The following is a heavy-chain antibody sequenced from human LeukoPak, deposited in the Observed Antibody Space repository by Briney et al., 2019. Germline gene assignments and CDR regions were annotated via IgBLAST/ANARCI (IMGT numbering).Heavy chain of an antibody. CDR2: IYYSGST. CDR3: ASEGFGELAPFDY. D-gene: IGHD3-10*01. V-gene: IGHV4-31*03. Sequence: SETLSLTCTVSGGSISSGGYYWSWIRQHPGKGLEWIGYIYYSGSTYYNPSLKSRVTISVDTSKNQFSLKLSSVTAADTAVYYCASEGFGELAPFDYWGQGTLVTVSS. J-gene: IGHJ4*02. CDR1: GGSISSGGYY.